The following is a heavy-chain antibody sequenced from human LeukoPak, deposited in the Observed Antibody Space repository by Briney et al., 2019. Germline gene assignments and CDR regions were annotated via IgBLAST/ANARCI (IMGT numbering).Heavy chain of an antibody. J-gene: IGHJ4*02. D-gene: IGHD5-12*01. CDR2: ISGTGYST. CDR1: GFTFRTYT. V-gene: IGHV3-23*01. Sequence: GGSLRLSCTASGFTFRTYTMSWVRQAPGKGLEWVSAISGTGYSTYDADSVKGRFTITRDNSKNTLYLQMNSLKTEDTAVYYCTTHPRGYTHYWGQGALGTVSS. CDR3: TTHPRGYTHY.